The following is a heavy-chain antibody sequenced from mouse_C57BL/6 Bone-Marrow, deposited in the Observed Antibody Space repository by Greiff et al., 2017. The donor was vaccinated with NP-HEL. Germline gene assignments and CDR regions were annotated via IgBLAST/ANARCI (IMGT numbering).Heavy chain of an antibody. D-gene: IGHD4-1*01. CDR2: INPNNGGT. V-gene: IGHV1-18*01. J-gene: IGHJ4*01. CDR1: GYTFTDYN. Sequence: EVQLQQSGPELVKPGASVKIPCKASGYTFTDYNMDWVKQSHGKSLEWIGDINPNNGGTIYNQKFKGKATLTVDKSSSTAYMEHRSLTSEDTAVYYCARSELTGTGGYAKDYWGQGTSVTVSS. CDR3: ARSELTGTGGYAKDY.